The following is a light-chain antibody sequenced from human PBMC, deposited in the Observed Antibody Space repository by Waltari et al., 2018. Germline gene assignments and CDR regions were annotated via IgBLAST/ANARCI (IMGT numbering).Light chain of an antibody. J-gene: IGKJ2*01. CDR1: QSVSSSY. V-gene: IGKV3-20*01. Sequence: EIVLTQSPGTLSLSPGERATRSCRASQSVSSSYLAWYQQKPGQAPRLLIYGASSRATGIPDRFSGSGSGRDFTLTISRLEPEDFAVYYCQQYGSSPYTFGQGTKVEIQ. CDR3: QQYGSSPYT. CDR2: GAS.